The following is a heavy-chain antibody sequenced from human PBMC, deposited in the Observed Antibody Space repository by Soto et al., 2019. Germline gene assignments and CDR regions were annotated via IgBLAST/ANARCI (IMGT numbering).Heavy chain of an antibody. V-gene: IGHV3-33*01. Sequence: VAVIWYDGSNKYYADSVKGRFTISRDNSKNTLYLQMNSLRAEDTAVYYCAREGYSSGWYPYYYYYYYMDVWGKGTTVTVSS. CDR2: IWYDGSNK. J-gene: IGHJ6*03. D-gene: IGHD6-19*01. CDR3: AREGYSSGWYPYYYYYYYMDV.